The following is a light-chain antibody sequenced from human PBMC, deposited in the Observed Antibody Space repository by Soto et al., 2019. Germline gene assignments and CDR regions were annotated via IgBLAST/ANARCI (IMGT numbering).Light chain of an antibody. J-gene: IGLJ2*01. V-gene: IGLV2-14*01. Sequence: QSALTQPASVSGSPGQSITISRTGTSSDVGGYNYVSWYQQHPGKAPKLMIYEVSNRPSGVSNRFSGSKSGNTASLTISGLQAEDEADYYCSSYTSSSTSVVFGGGTKLTVL. CDR3: SSYTSSSTSVV. CDR2: EVS. CDR1: SSDVGGYNY.